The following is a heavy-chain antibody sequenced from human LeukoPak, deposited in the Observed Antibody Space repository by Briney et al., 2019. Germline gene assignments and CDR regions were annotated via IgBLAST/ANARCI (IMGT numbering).Heavy chain of an antibody. CDR1: GYTFTTHY. D-gene: IGHD6-13*01. V-gene: IGHV1-69*06. CDR2: IIPIFGTA. J-gene: IGHJ4*02. CDR3: ARDGYSSSWSPGTDY. Sequence: SVKVSCKASGYTFTTHYMHWVRQAPGQGLEWMGGIIPIFGTANYAQKFQGRVTITADKSTSTAYMELSSLRSEDTAVYYCARDGYSSSWSPGTDYWGQGTLVTVSS.